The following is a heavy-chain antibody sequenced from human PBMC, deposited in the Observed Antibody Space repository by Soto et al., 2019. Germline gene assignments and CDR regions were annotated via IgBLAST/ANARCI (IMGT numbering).Heavy chain of an antibody. Sequence: GGSLRLSCAASGFTFSSYAMSWVRQAPGKGLEWVSAISGSGGSTYYADSVKGRFTISRDNSKNSLYLQMNSLRVEDTALYYCAKDYSSSWYGSFDPWGQGTPVTLPS. D-gene: IGHD6-13*01. V-gene: IGHV3-23*01. J-gene: IGHJ5*02. CDR2: ISGSGGST. CDR1: GFTFSSYA. CDR3: AKDYSSSWYGSFDP.